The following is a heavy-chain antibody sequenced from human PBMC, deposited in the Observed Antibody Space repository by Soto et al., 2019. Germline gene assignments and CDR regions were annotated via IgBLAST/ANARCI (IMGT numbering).Heavy chain of an antibody. CDR2: IYYSGST. CDR3: ARQPQRYYDFWSGYHYFDY. CDR1: GGSISSSSYY. J-gene: IGHJ4*02. V-gene: IGHV4-39*01. D-gene: IGHD3-3*01. Sequence: SETLSLTCTVSGGSISSSSYYWGWIRQPPGKGLEWIGSIYYSGSTYYNPSLKSRVTISVDTSKNQFSLKLSSVTAADTAVYYCARQPQRYYDFWSGYHYFDYWGQGTLVTVSS.